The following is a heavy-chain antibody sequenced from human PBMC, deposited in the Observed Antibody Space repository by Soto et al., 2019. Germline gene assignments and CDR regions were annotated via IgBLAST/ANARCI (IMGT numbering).Heavy chain of an antibody. V-gene: IGHV4-30-4*01. CDR3: ARDSAAAGTIGP. CDR1: GGSISSGDYY. D-gene: IGHD6-13*01. Sequence: QVQLQESGPGLVKPSQTLSLTCTVSGGSISSGDYYWSWIRQPPGKGLEWIGYIYYSGSTYYTPSLKSRVTISVDTSKNQCSLKLSSVTAADTAVYYCARDSAAAGTIGPWGQGTLVTVSS. J-gene: IGHJ5*02. CDR2: IYYSGST.